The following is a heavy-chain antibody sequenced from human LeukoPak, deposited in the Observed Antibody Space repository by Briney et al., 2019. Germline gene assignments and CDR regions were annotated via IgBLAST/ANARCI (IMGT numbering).Heavy chain of an antibody. CDR3: AREAVTRNYFDY. J-gene: IGHJ4*02. Sequence: QPGGSLRLSCEASGFTFSTYWMHWVRQAPGKGLVWVSRINRDGSSTNYADSVKGRFTISRDNSKNTLYLQMNSLRAEDTAVYYCAREAVTRNYFDYWGQGTLVTVSS. CDR2: INRDGSST. V-gene: IGHV3-74*01. CDR1: GFTFSTYW. D-gene: IGHD4-17*01.